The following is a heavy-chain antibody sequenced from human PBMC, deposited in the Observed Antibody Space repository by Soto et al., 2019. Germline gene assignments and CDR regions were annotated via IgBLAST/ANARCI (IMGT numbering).Heavy chain of an antibody. CDR1: GGSISSYY. V-gene: IGHV4-59*01. D-gene: IGHD4-17*01. CDR2: IYYSGST. CDR3: ARDSYGDSLDY. Sequence: QVQLQESGPGLVKPSETLSLTCTVSGGSISSYYWSWIRQPPGKGLECIGYIYYSGSTNYNPSLKSRVTLSVDTSKTQFSLKLTSVTAADTAVYYCARDSYGDSLDYWGQGTLVTVSS. J-gene: IGHJ4*02.